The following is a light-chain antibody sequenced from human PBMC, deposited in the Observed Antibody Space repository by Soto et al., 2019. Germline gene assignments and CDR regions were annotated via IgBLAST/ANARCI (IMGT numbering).Light chain of an antibody. CDR2: GGF. CDR3: QQYDSTPPWP. V-gene: IGKV3-20*01. CDR1: QSVSSIY. Sequence: EIVLTQSPGTLSLSPGERATLSCMAIQSVSSIYLAWYQQKPCQAPRLLIDGGFSRATGIQDRFSGSGSGPDFPLTISRLEPEDFAVYYCQQYDSTPPWPFGQGTKVEIK. J-gene: IGKJ1*01.